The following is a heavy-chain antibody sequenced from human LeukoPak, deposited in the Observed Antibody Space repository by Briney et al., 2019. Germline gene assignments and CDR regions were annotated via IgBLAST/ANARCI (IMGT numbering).Heavy chain of an antibody. Sequence: SETLSLTCAVSGGSISSGGHSWSWIRQPPGKGLEWIGYIYHSGSTYYNPSLKSRVTISVDRSKNQFSLKLSSVTAADTAVYYCARDKYGSGSYYPFDYWGQGTLVTVSS. CDR2: IYHSGST. J-gene: IGHJ4*02. CDR3: ARDKYGSGSYYPFDY. CDR1: GGSISSGGHS. V-gene: IGHV4-30-2*01. D-gene: IGHD3-10*01.